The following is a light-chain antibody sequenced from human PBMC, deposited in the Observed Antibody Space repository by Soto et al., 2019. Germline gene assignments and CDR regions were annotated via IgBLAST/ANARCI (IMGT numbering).Light chain of an antibody. V-gene: IGLV1-47*02. J-gene: IGLJ1*01. CDR3: AAWDDSLGDYV. CDR1: SSNIGSHY. CDR2: NNN. Sequence: QSVLTQPPSASGTPGQRVTIACSGSSSNIGSHYVYWYQQLPGTAPKLLIYNNNQRPSGVPDRFSGSKSGTSASLAISGLRSEDETDYYCAAWDDSLGDYVFGTGTKLTVL.